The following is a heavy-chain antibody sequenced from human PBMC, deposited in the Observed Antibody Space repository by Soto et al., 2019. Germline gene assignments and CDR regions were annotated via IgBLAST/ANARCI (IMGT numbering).Heavy chain of an antibody. J-gene: IGHJ4*02. CDR3: AKDRMGAGVRGYFDY. D-gene: IGHD3-10*01. V-gene: IGHV3-30*18. CDR2: ISYDGSNK. Sequence: QVQLVESGGGVVQPGRSLRLSCAGSGFTFSAYGMDWVRQAPGKGLEWVAVISYDGSNKYYADSVKGRFTISRDNSKNTMYLQMNSLRAKDTAVYYCAKDRMGAGVRGYFDYWGPGTLVTVSS. CDR1: GFTFSAYG.